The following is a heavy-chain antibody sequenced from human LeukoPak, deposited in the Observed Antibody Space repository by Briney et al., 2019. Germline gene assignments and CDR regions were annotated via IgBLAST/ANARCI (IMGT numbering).Heavy chain of an antibody. CDR2: ISGSGGST. D-gene: IGHD4-17*01. CDR3: ARVGIYGDYNRYFDY. J-gene: IGHJ4*02. CDR1: GFTFSSDA. V-gene: IGHV3-23*01. Sequence: GGSLRLSCAASGFTFSSDAMSWVRQAPGKGLEWVSAISGSGGSTYYADSVKGRFTISRDNAKNSLYLQMNSLRAEDTALYYCARVGIYGDYNRYFDYWGQGTLVTVSS.